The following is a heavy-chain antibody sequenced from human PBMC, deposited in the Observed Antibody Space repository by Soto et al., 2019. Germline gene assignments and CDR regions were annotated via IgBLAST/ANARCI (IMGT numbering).Heavy chain of an antibody. CDR2: ISHDGINK. V-gene: IGHV3-30-3*01. CDR3: SRDMYSSDYFVKGFEP. Sequence: QVRLVESGGGVVQPGRSLRLSCTASGFSFSSYAMYWFRQPPGKGLEWVAVISHDGINKHYADSVKGRVTVSRDNSNHSLELQPNRLRGEDTAMYYCSRDMYSSDYFVKGFEPWGQGTLVTVSS. CDR1: GFSFSSYA. D-gene: IGHD6-19*01. J-gene: IGHJ5*02.